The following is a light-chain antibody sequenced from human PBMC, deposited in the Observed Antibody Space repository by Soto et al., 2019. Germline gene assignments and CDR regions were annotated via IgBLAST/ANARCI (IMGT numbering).Light chain of an antibody. CDR1: QGIGNW. CDR3: QQYNGS. Sequence: DIQMTQSPSTLSASVADRVTITCRASQGIGNWLASYPQKPGKAPKLLIYKASNLESGVPSRFSGSGSGTEFTLTISSLQPDHFATYYCQQYNGSFGQGTKVEIK. CDR2: KAS. V-gene: IGKV1-5*03. J-gene: IGKJ1*01.